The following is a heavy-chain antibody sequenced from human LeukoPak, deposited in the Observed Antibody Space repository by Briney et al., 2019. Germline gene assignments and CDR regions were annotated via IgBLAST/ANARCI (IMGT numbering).Heavy chain of an antibody. D-gene: IGHD2-21*02. CDR2: ISSSNNTI. V-gene: IGHV3-48*02. CDR3: ARSTYCGGDCYPALGY. CDR1: GFTFSSYS. Sequence: GGSLRLSCAASGFTFSSYSMNWVRQAPGKGLEWVSYISSSNNTIYYADSVKGRFTISRDNAENSLYLQMNSLRDEDTAVYYCARSTYCGGDCYPALGYWGQGTPVTVSS. J-gene: IGHJ4*02.